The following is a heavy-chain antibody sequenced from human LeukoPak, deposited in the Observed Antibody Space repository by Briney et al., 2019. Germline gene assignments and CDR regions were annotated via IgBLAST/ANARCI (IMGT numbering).Heavy chain of an antibody. CDR2: ISGSGGST. V-gene: IGHV3-23*01. Sequence: GGSLRLSCAASGFTFSSYAIIWVRQAPGKGLEWVSAISGSGGSTYYADSVKGRFTISRDNSKNTLYLQMNSLSAEDTAVYYCAKEGSGSCYDYWGQGTLVTVSS. J-gene: IGHJ4*02. CDR3: AKEGSGSCYDY. D-gene: IGHD2-15*01. CDR1: GFTFSSYA.